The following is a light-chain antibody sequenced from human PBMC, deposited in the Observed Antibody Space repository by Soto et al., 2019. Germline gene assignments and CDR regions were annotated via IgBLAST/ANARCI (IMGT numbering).Light chain of an antibody. CDR2: GAS. CDR3: QQYNNWPPRGT. Sequence: EIVMTQSPATLSVSPGERATLSCRASQSVSSNLAWYQQKPGQAPRLLIYGASTRATGIPARFSGSGSGTECTRTISSLQSEDFAVYYCQQYNNWPPRGTFGQGTKVEIK. V-gene: IGKV3-15*01. J-gene: IGKJ1*01. CDR1: QSVSSN.